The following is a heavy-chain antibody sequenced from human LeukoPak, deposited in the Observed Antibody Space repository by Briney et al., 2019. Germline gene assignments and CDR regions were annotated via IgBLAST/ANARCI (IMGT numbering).Heavy chain of an antibody. CDR3: AKGGGPYCSGGSCYADY. D-gene: IGHD2-15*01. V-gene: IGHV3-23*01. CDR1: GFTFSSYA. Sequence: GGSLRLSCAASGFTFSSYAMNCVRQAPGKGLEWVSGTGSTGVSTFYADSVKGRFTVSRDNSKNTLSLQMNSLRAEDTAVYYCAKGGGPYCSGGSCYADYWGQGTLVTVSS. CDR2: TGSTGVST. J-gene: IGHJ4*02.